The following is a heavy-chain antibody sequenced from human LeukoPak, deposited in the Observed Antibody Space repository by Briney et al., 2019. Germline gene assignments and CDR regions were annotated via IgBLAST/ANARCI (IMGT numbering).Heavy chain of an antibody. J-gene: IGHJ4*02. CDR3: ARLNRAAYDSSGYYGY. CDR1: GYTFTSYG. D-gene: IGHD3-22*01. Sequence: ASVKVSCKASGYTFTSYGISWVRQAPGQGLEWMGWISAYNGNTNYAQKLQGRVTMTTDTSTSTAYMELRSLRSDDTAVYYCARLNRAAYDSSGYYGYWGQGTLVTVSS. V-gene: IGHV1-18*01. CDR2: ISAYNGNT.